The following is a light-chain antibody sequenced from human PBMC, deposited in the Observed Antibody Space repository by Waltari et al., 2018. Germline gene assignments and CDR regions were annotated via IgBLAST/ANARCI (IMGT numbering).Light chain of an antibody. CDR1: QSVGRT. V-gene: IGKV3D-20*02. CDR2: DAS. Sequence: EIVLTQSPASLSLSPGERATLSCRASQSVGRTLAWYQQRPGQAPRLLIYDASSRATGNPDWFSGGGSGTDFVLTSGGLGPEVFAVNYCQNFVTQRARFGKGTRLE. CDR3: QNFVTQRAR. J-gene: IGKJ1*01.